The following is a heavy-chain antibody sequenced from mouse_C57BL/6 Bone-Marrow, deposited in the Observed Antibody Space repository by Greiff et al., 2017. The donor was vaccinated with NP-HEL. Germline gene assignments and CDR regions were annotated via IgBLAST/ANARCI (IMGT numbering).Heavy chain of an antibody. D-gene: IGHD2-4*01. V-gene: IGHV1-64*01. CDR3: ARRNYDYDPYYYAMDY. J-gene: IGHJ4*01. CDR2: IHPNSGST. CDR1: GYTFTSYW. Sequence: QVQLQQPGAELVKPGASVKLSCKASGYTFTSYWMHWVKQRPGQGLEWIGMIHPNSGSTNYNERFKSKATLTVDKSSSTAYMQLSSLTSDDSAVYYCARRNYDYDPYYYAMDYWGQGTSVTVSS.